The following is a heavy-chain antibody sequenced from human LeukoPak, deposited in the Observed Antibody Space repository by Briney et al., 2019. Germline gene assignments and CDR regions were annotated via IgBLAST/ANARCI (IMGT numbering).Heavy chain of an antibody. CDR3: ARDFFHGHCSGLSCFLLDY. V-gene: IGHV1-18*01. J-gene: IGHJ4*02. Sequence: GASVKVSCKASGYILTRYGISWVRQAPGQGLAWVGWISSHYGNTNYTQKLQGRLTMTTHTHTNTPPMAVRGVRHDDTAVYYCARDFFHGHCSGLSCFLLDYWGQGSLVTVSS. D-gene: IGHD2-15*01. CDR1: GYILTRYG. CDR2: ISSHYGNT.